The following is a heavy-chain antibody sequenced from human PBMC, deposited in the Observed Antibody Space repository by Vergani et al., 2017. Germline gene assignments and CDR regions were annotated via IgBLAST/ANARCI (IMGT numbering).Heavy chain of an antibody. V-gene: IGHV4-34*01. J-gene: IGHJ4*02. CDR1: GGSFSDYY. CDR2: INHSGST. Sequence: QVQLQQWGAGLLKPSETLSLTCAVYGGSFSDYYWSWIRQPPGKGLEWIGEINHSGSTNYNPSGKTRVTISVGTSKNQFSLKLSSVTAADTAVYYCARVTGASPGFSFDYWGQGTLVTVSS. CDR3: ARVTGASPGFSFDY. D-gene: IGHD1-26*01.